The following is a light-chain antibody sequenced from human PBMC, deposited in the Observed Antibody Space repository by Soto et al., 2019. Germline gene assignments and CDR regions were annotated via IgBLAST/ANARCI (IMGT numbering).Light chain of an antibody. CDR2: DVS. Sequence: QSVLTQPASVSGSPGQSIAISCTGTSSEVGAFNYVSWYQQHPGKAPKFMIFDVSSRPSGVSYRFSGSKSGNTASLTISGLQTEGEADYYCASYTTSSTYVLGTGTKVTVL. CDR1: SSEVGAFNY. J-gene: IGLJ1*01. CDR3: ASYTTSSTYV. V-gene: IGLV2-14*03.